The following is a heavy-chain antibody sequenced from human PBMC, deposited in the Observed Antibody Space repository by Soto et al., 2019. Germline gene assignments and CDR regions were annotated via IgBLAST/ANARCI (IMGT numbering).Heavy chain of an antibody. V-gene: IGHV1-69*02. CDR3: ARYYGDYGDAFDI. CDR2: IIPILGIA. J-gene: IGHJ3*02. CDR1: GGTFSSYT. D-gene: IGHD4-17*01. Sequence: SVKVSCKASGGTFSSYTISWVRQAPGQGLEWMGRIIPILGIANYAQKFQGRVTITADKSTSTAYMELSSLRSEDTAVYYCARYYGDYGDAFDICGQGTMVTVSS.